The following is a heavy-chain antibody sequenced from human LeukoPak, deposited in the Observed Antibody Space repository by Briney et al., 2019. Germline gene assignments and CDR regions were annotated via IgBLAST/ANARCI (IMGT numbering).Heavy chain of an antibody. CDR2: IRYDGSNK. CDR3: ARDRGYYDSSGYYPYYFDY. CDR1: GFTFSSYG. D-gene: IGHD3-22*01. J-gene: IGHJ4*02. Sequence: QSGGSLRLSCAASGFTFSSYGMHWVRQAPGKGLEWVAFIRYDGSNKYYADSVKGRFTISRDNSKNTLYLQMNSLRAEDTAVYYCARDRGYYDSSGYYPYYFDYWGQGTLVTVSS. V-gene: IGHV3-30*02.